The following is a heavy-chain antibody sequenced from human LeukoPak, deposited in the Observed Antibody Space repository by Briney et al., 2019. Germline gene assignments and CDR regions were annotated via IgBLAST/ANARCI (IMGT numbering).Heavy chain of an antibody. CDR1: GGPFSGYY. Sequence: SETLSLTCALYGGPFSGYYWSWIRQPPGKGLEWIGEINHSGSTNYNPSLKSRVTISLDTSKNQFSLKVTSVTAADTAVYYCARVDSSSQFERFDPWGQGTLVIVSS. D-gene: IGHD3-22*01. V-gene: IGHV4-34*01. CDR3: ARVDSSSQFERFDP. CDR2: INHSGST. J-gene: IGHJ5*02.